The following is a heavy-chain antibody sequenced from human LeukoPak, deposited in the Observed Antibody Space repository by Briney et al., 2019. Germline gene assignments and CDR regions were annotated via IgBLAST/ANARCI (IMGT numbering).Heavy chain of an antibody. CDR2: ISGSGGST. CDR1: GFTFSSYA. Sequence: GGSLRLSCAASGFTFSSYAMSWVRQAPGRGLEWVSAISGSGGSTYYADSVKGRFTISRDNSKNTLYLQMNSLRAEDTAVYYCAKSAPRYFDWLPYFDYWGQGTLVTVSS. J-gene: IGHJ4*02. V-gene: IGHV3-23*01. CDR3: AKSAPRYFDWLPYFDY. D-gene: IGHD3-9*01.